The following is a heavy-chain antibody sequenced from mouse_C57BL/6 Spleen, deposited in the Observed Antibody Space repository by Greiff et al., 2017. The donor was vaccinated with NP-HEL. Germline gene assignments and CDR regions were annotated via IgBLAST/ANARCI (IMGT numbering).Heavy chain of an antibody. D-gene: IGHD1-1*01. V-gene: IGHV1-19*01. CDR2: INPYNGGT. CDR3: ARITTVVDWYFDV. Sequence: VQLQQSGPVLVKPGASVKMSCKASGYTFTDYYMNWVKQSHGKSLEWIGVINPYNGGTSYNQKFKGKATLTVDKSSSTAYMELNSLTSEDSAVYYCARITTVVDWYFDVWGTGTTVTVSS. J-gene: IGHJ1*03. CDR1: GYTFTDYY.